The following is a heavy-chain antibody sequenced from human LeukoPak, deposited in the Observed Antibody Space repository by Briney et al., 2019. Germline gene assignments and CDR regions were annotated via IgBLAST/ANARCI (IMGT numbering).Heavy chain of an antibody. CDR2: ISSSSTYI. V-gene: IGHV3-21*01. J-gene: IGHJ3*02. CDR1: TFTRSSYT. D-gene: IGHD4/OR15-4a*01. Sequence: KSGGSLRLSCAASTFTRSSYTMNWVRQAPGKGLEWVSSISSSSTYINYADSVKGRFTISRDNAKNSMALQMNSLRAEDTAVYYCARVRFAGPQAFDIWGQGTMVTVAS. CDR3: ARVRFAGPQAFDI.